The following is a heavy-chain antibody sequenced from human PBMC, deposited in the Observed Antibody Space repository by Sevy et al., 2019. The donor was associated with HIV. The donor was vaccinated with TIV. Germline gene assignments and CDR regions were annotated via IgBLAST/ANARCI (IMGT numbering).Heavy chain of an antibody. V-gene: IGHV3-21*01. CDR3: ARGTHDYGDYDRDAFDI. J-gene: IGHJ3*02. CDR1: EFTFSSYS. CDR2: ISGGGTYI. Sequence: GGSLRLSCATSEFTFSSYSMNWVRQAPGNGLEWVSSISGGGTYIYYADSVKGRFTISRDNAKNSLSLQMNSLRAEDTAVYYCARGTHDYGDYDRDAFDIWGQGTMLTVSS. D-gene: IGHD4-17*01.